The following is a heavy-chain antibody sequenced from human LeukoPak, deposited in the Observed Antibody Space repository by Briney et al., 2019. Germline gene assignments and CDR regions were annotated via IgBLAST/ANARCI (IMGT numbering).Heavy chain of an antibody. CDR1: GYSTSSGYY. V-gene: IGHV4-38-2*01. CDR2: IYHSGST. CDR3: ARKPDAPYYYYDMDV. D-gene: IGHD1-14*01. J-gene: IGHJ6*03. Sequence: SETLSLTCAVSGYSTSSGYYWGWIRQPPGEGLEGNGSIYHSGSTYYNPSLKSRVTISVTTSKNQFSLKLTSVTASDTAVYYCARKPDAPYYYYDMDVWGKGTTVTVSS.